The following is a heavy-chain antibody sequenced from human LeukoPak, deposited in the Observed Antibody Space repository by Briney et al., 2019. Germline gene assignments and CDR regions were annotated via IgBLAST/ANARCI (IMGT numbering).Heavy chain of an antibody. Sequence: ASVKVSCKASGYTFTGYYMHWVRQAPGQGLEWMGWINPNSGGTNYAQKFQGRVTMTRDTSISTAYMELSRLRSDDTAVYYCARGESVGASYYYYMDVWGKGTTVTVSS. D-gene: IGHD1-26*01. J-gene: IGHJ6*03. CDR1: GYTFTGYY. V-gene: IGHV1-2*02. CDR3: ARGESVGASYYYYMDV. CDR2: INPNSGGT.